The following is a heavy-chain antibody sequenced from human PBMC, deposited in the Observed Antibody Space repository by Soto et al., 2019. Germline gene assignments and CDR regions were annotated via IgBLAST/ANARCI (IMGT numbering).Heavy chain of an antibody. J-gene: IGHJ3*02. V-gene: IGHV1-8*01. CDR1: GYTFTSYD. D-gene: IGHD3-16*02. CDR2: MNPNSGNT. CDR3: ATDRPYDYIWGSYRRRYAFDI. Sequence: EASVKVSCKASGYTFTSYDINWVRQATGQGLEWMGWMNPNSGNTGYAQKFQGRVTMTRNTSINTAYMELSSLRSEDTAVYYCATDRPYDYIWGSYRRRYAFDIWSQGTMVTVSS.